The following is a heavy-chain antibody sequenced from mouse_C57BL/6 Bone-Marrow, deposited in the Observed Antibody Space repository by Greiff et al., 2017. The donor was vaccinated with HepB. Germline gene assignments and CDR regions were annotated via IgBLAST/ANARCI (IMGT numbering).Heavy chain of an antibody. J-gene: IGHJ3*01. CDR3: ARHEGGNYGSSYSAWFAY. CDR2: FYPGSGSI. D-gene: IGHD1-1*01. Sequence: QVQLQQSGAELVKPGASVKLSCKASGYTFTEYTIHWVKQRSGQGLEWIGWFYPGSGSIKYNEKFKDKATLTADESSSTVYMELSRLTSEDSAVYFCARHEGGNYGSSYSAWFAYWGQGTLVTVSA. CDR1: GYTFTEYT. V-gene: IGHV1-62-2*01.